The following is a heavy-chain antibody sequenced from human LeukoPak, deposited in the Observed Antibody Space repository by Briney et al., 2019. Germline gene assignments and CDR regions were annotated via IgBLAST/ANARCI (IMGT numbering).Heavy chain of an antibody. J-gene: IGHJ4*02. CDR1: GFTFSNYG. CDR2: IRYDESNR. D-gene: IGHD3-3*01. CDR3: ARGGGYYYFDY. V-gene: IGHV3-30*02. Sequence: GGSLRLSCAASGFTFSNYGMHWVRQAPGKGLEWVAFIRYDESNRYYADSVKGRFTISRDNAKNTLYLQMNSLRAEDTAVYYCARGGGYYYFDYWGQGTLVTVSS.